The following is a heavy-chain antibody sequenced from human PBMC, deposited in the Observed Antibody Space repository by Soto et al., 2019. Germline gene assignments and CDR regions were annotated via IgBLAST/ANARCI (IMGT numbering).Heavy chain of an antibody. CDR3: ARGDSGSYFDY. V-gene: IGHV4-34*01. CDR2: ISQSGRT. D-gene: IGHD1-26*01. Sequence: QVQLQQWGAGLLRPSETLSLTCAVYGGSFSGYYWNWIRQPPGKGLEWIGEISQSGRTDYNESLKSRLTISVDKSKNQSSLKLKSVTAADTAVYFCARGDSGSYFDYWGQGNLVTVSS. J-gene: IGHJ4*02. CDR1: GGSFSGYY.